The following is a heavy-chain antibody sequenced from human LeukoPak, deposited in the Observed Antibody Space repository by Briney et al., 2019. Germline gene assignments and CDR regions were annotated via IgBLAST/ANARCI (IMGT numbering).Heavy chain of an antibody. Sequence: GGSLRLSCAASGFTFSSYGMHWVRQAPGKGLEWVAVISYDGSNKYYADSVKGRFTISRDNSKNTLYLQMNSLRAEDTAVYYCAKRPSDGYGDEGGQGTLVTVSS. CDR2: ISYDGSNK. D-gene: IGHD4-17*01. V-gene: IGHV3-30*18. CDR3: AKRPSDGYGDE. CDR1: GFTFSSYG. J-gene: IGHJ4*02.